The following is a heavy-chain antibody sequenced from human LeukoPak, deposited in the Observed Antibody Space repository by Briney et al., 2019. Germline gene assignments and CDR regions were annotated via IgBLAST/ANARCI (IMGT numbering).Heavy chain of an antibody. CDR3: VGGTNCDY. D-gene: IGHD7-27*01. V-gene: IGHV3-7*01. CDR1: GFTFGSYW. CDR2: IKQDESAR. Sequence: PGGSLRLSCAASGFTFGSYWMSWVHQAPGKGLEWVAHIKQDESARYYVESVKGRFIISRDNAKNSLYLQMNTLTAEDTAVYYCVGGTNCDYWGQGTLVIVSS. J-gene: IGHJ4*02.